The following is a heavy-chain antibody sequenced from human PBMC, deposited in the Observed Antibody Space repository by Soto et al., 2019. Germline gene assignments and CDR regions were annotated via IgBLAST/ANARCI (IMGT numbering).Heavy chain of an antibody. V-gene: IGHV1-18*01. D-gene: IGHD2-21*02. CDR3: ARDDDYCGGDCYSYYYGMDV. Sequence: ASVKVSCKASGYTFTSYGISWVRQAPGQGLEWMGWISAYNGNTNYAQKLQGRVTMTTDASTSTAYMELRSLRSDDTAVYYCARDDDYCGGDCYSYYYGMDVWGQGTTVTVSS. CDR1: GYTFTSYG. J-gene: IGHJ6*02. CDR2: ISAYNGNT.